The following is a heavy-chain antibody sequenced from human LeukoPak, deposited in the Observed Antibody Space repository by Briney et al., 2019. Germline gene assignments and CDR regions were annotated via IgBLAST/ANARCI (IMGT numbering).Heavy chain of an antibody. J-gene: IGHJ4*02. CDR3: ARGRMVRGVIIKGTFDY. V-gene: IGHV4-34*01. Sequence: SETLSLTCAVYGGSFSGYYWSWIRQPPGKGLEWIGEINHSGSTNYNPSLKSRVTISVDTSKNQFSLKLSSVTAADTAVYYCARGRMVRGVIIKGTFDYWGQGNLVTVSS. D-gene: IGHD3-10*01. CDR1: GGSFSGYY. CDR2: INHSGST.